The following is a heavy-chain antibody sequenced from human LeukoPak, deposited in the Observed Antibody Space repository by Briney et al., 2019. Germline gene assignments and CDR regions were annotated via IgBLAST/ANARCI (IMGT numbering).Heavy chain of an antibody. CDR1: GYTFTGYY. Sequence: GASVKVSCKASGYTFTGYYMHWVRQAPGQGLKWMGWINPNSGGKNYAPKFQGRVTMTRDTSITTAYMELSRLSSDDTAVYYCARHPGKVTNDWYFDLWGRGTLVTVSS. D-gene: IGHD4-23*01. CDR2: INPNSGGK. J-gene: IGHJ2*01. CDR3: ARHPGKVTNDWYFDL. V-gene: IGHV1-2*02.